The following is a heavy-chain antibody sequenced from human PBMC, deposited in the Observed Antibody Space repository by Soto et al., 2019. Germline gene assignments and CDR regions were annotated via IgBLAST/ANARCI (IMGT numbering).Heavy chain of an antibody. J-gene: IGHJ4*02. CDR3: ATGPSGYYYFDY. V-gene: IGHV1-18*01. CDR2: INVYNGNT. Sequence: ASVKVSCKASGYTFTSYGISWVRQAPGQGLEWMGWINVYNGNTNYAQKFQGRVTMTEDTSTDTAYMELSSLRSEDTAVYYCATGPSGYYYFDYWGQGTLVTVSS. D-gene: IGHD3-22*01. CDR1: GYTFTSYG.